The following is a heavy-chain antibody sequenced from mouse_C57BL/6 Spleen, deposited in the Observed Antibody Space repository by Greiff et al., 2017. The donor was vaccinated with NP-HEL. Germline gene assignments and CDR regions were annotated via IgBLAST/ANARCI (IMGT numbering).Heavy chain of an antibody. CDR1: GFSLTSYG. Sequence: QVQLQQSGPGLVQPSQSLSITCTVSGFSLTSYGVHWVRQSPGKGLEWLGVIWRGGSTDYNAAFMSRLSITKDNSKSQVFFKMNSLQADDTAIYYCAKEGGYDYDGYFDVWGTGTTVTVSS. J-gene: IGHJ1*03. CDR2: IWRGGST. V-gene: IGHV2-5*01. D-gene: IGHD2-4*01. CDR3: AKEGGYDYDGYFDV.